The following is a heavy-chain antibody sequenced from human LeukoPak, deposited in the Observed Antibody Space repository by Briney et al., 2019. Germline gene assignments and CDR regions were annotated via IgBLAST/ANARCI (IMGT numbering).Heavy chain of an antibody. Sequence: GGSLRLSCAASGFTVSSNYMSWVRQAPGKGLEWVSVIYSGGSTYYADSVKGRFTISRDNSKNTLYLQMNSLRAGDTAVYYCARGSYSSGWYGLDYWGQGTLVTVSS. CDR2: IYSGGST. D-gene: IGHD6-19*01. CDR3: ARGSYSSGWYGLDY. J-gene: IGHJ4*02. CDR1: GFTVSSNY. V-gene: IGHV3-66*01.